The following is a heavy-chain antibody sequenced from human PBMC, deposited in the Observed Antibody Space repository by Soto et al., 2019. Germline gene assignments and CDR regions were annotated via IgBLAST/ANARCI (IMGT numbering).Heavy chain of an antibody. CDR3: AGYYYDRGGYYYGMDV. J-gene: IGHJ6*02. D-gene: IGHD3-22*01. V-gene: IGHV1-3*01. CDR1: WYSFTRYT. CDR2: INAGNGNT. Sequence: FEGSWYSFTRYTMELVGPAPRKRLEWMGWINAGNGNTKYSQKFQGRVTITRDTSASTAYMELSSLRSEDTAVYYCAGYYYDRGGYYYGMDVWGQGTTVTVSS.